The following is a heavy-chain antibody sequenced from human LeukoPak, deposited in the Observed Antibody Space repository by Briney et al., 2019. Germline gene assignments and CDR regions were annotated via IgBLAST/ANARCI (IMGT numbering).Heavy chain of an antibody. CDR2: IRYDGSNK. CDR3: AKAGDYYDSSGQPHDAFDI. V-gene: IGHV3-30*02. CDR1: GFTVSSNY. J-gene: IGHJ3*02. Sequence: GGSLRLSCAASGFTVSSNYMSWVRQAPGKGLEWGAFIRYDGSNKYYADSVKGRFTISRDNSKNTLYLQMNSLRAEDTAVYYCAKAGDYYDSSGQPHDAFDIWGQGTMVTVSS. D-gene: IGHD3-22*01.